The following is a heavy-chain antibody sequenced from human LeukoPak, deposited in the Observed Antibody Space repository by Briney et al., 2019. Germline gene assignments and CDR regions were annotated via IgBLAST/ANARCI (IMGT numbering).Heavy chain of an antibody. Sequence: GGSLRLSCAASGFTFSNYAIHWVRQAPGKGLEWVSVISYDGSNKYYADSVKGRFTISRDNSKNTLYLQMNSLRAEDTAVYYCAKDEFSYSSSWSDPYDYWGQGTLVTVSS. J-gene: IGHJ4*02. D-gene: IGHD6-13*01. CDR3: AKDEFSYSSSWSDPYDY. V-gene: IGHV3-30-3*01. CDR1: GFTFSNYA. CDR2: ISYDGSNK.